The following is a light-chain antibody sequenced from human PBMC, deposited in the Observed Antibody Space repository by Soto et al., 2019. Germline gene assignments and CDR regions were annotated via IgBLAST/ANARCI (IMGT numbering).Light chain of an antibody. CDR3: MQPLQSWT. V-gene: IGKV2-28*01. J-gene: IGKJ1*01. CDR1: QSLLHSNGYNY. Sequence: DIMMTQTPLSLPVTPGEPASLSCRSSQSLLHSNGYNYLDWYLQKPGQSPQLLIYLGSNRASGVPDRFSGSGSGTDFTLKISRVEAEDVGVYYCMQPLQSWTFGQGTKVEIK. CDR2: LGS.